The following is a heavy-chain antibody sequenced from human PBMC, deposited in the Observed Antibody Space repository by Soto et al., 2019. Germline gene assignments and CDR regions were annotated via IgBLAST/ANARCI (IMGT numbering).Heavy chain of an antibody. Sequence: GESLKISCKGSGYSFTSYWIVWVRQMPGKGLEWMGIIYPGDSDTRYSPSFQGQVTILADKSISTAYLQWSSLKASDTAMYYCARHSPGQQWLVYERSYYCIDVWGQGTTVTVSS. J-gene: IGHJ6*02. CDR1: GYSFTSYW. D-gene: IGHD6-19*01. CDR3: ARHSPGQQWLVYERSYYCIDV. V-gene: IGHV5-51*01. CDR2: IYPGDSDT.